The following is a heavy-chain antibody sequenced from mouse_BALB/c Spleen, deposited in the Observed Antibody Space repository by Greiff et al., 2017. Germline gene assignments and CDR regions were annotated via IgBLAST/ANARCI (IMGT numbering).Heavy chain of an antibody. CDR2: IYPGSGST. V-gene: IGHV1S22*01. D-gene: IGHD3-1*01. Sequence: LQQPGSELVRPGASVKLSCKASGYTFTSYWMHWVKQRHGQGLEWIGNIYPGSGSTNYDEKFKSKGTLTVDTSSSTAYMHLSSLTSEDSAVYYCTRSGNLDYWGQGTTLTVSS. CDR3: TRSGNLDY. J-gene: IGHJ2*01. CDR1: GYTFTSYW.